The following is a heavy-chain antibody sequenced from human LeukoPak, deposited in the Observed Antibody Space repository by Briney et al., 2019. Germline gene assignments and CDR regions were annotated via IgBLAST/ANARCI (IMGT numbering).Heavy chain of an antibody. CDR1: GYTFTSYY. CDR2: INPSGVRT. V-gene: IGHV1-46*01. Sequence: ASVKVSCKASGYTFTSYYIHWVRQAPGQGLEWMGIINPSGVRTTYAQKFQGRVTMTRDSSTGTVYMELSSLRSEDTAVYYCARALGELGYYYGMDVWGQGTTVTVSS. J-gene: IGHJ6*02. D-gene: IGHD3-10*01. CDR3: ARALGELGYYYGMDV.